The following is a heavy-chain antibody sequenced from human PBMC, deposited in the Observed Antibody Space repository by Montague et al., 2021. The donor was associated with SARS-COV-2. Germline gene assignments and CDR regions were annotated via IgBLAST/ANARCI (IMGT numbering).Heavy chain of an antibody. Sequence: PALVKPRQTLTLTCTFSGFSFSTSGEGVGWIRQPPGKALEWLALIYWDDDKRYSPSLKSRLTITKDTSKNQVVLTMTNIDPVDTATYYCAHRRGLPDAPGWFDPWGQGTLVTVSS. D-gene: IGHD2-2*01. CDR3: AHRRGLPDAPGWFDP. CDR1: GFSFSTSGEG. CDR2: IYWDDDK. J-gene: IGHJ5*02. V-gene: IGHV2-5*02.